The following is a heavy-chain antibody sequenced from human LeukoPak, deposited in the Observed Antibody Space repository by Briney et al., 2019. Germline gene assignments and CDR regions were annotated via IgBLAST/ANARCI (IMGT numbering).Heavy chain of an antibody. CDR2: IIPIFGTA. CDR1: GGTFTSYA. Sequence: SVKVSCKASGGTFTSYAISWVRQAPGQGLEWMGGIIPIFGTANYAQKFQGRVTITADESTSTAYMEMSSVRSEDTAVYYCARALGPSEWLLQNYYYYYMDVWGKGTTVTVSS. D-gene: IGHD3-22*01. CDR3: ARALGPSEWLLQNYYYYYMDV. V-gene: IGHV1-69*01. J-gene: IGHJ6*03.